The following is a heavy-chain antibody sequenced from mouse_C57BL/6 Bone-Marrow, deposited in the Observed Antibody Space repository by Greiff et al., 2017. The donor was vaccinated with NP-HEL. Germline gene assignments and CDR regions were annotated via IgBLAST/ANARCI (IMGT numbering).Heavy chain of an antibody. D-gene: IGHD1-2*01. CDR2: IVPSDSYT. V-gene: IGHV1-69*01. CDR1: GYTFTSYW. J-gene: IGHJ2*01. Sequence: QVHVKQPGAELVMPGASVKLSCKASGYTFTSYWMHWVKQRPGQGLEWIGEIVPSDSYTNYNQKFKGKSTLPVDKSSSTASMQISSLTSEDSAVYYCARLRPDYWGQGTTLTVSS. CDR3: ARLRPDY.